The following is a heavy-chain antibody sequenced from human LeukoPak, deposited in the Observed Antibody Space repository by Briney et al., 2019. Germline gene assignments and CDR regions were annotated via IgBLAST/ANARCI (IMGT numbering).Heavy chain of an antibody. Sequence: ASVKVSCKTAGYTFTSHGISWVRQAPGQGLEWMGWISAYNGNTNYAQKLQGRVTMTTDTSTATAYMELRSLRSDDTAVYYCARGGNYFRFDPWGQGTLVTVSS. CDR3: ARGGNYFRFDP. D-gene: IGHD1-26*01. CDR1: GYTFTSHG. CDR2: ISAYNGNT. V-gene: IGHV1-18*04. J-gene: IGHJ5*02.